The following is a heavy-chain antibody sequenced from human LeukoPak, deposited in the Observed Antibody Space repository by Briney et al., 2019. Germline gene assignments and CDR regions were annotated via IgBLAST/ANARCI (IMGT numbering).Heavy chain of an antibody. D-gene: IGHD2-2*01. CDR3: EKAGRYFCDIVLVPAANQCDY. V-gene: IGHV3-48*01. CDR1: GFTFSSYS. J-gene: IGHJ4*02. Sequence: PGGPLRLSCAASGFTFSSYSMNWVRQAPGKGLEWVSYISSSSSTIYYADSVKGRFTISRDNAKNSLYLQMNSLRAEDTAVYYCEKAGRYFCDIVLVPAANQCDYWGQGTLVIVSS. CDR2: ISSSSSTI.